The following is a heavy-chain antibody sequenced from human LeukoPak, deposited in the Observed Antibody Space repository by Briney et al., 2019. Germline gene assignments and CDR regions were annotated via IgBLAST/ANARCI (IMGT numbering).Heavy chain of an antibody. J-gene: IGHJ3*02. V-gene: IGHV3-30*18. D-gene: IGHD3-22*01. CDR1: GFTFSSYG. CDR2: ISYDGSNK. Sequence: GRSLRLSCAASGFTFSSYGMHWVRQAPGKGLERVAVISYDGSNKYYADSVKGRFTISRDNSKNTLYLQMNSLRAEDTAVYYCAKGGYYDSSGYRDAFDIWGQGTMVTVSS. CDR3: AKGGYYDSSGYRDAFDI.